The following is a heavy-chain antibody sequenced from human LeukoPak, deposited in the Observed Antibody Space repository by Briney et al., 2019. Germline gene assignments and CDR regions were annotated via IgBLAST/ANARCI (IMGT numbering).Heavy chain of an antibody. CDR1: GLTLSNFW. Sequence: GGSQRLSCTASGLTLSNFWMTWVRQAPGKGLEWVANIKRDGGEKHYLDSVKGRFTISRDNAKNSLWLQMNSLRGEDTAVYYCARGHYGMEVWGQGTTVTVSS. CDR3: ARGHYGMEV. J-gene: IGHJ6*02. V-gene: IGHV3-7*04. CDR2: IKRDGGEK.